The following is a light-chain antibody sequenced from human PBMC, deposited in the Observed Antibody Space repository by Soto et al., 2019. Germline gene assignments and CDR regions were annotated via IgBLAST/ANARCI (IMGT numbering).Light chain of an antibody. Sequence: EIVLTQSPATLSLSPGERATLSCRASQSVSSYLAWYQQKPGQAPRLLIHDASNRATGIPARFSGSGSGTDFTLTISSREPEDFAVYYCQHRRNWPLTFGGGTKVEIK. CDR2: DAS. CDR3: QHRRNWPLT. CDR1: QSVSSY. V-gene: IGKV3-11*01. J-gene: IGKJ4*01.